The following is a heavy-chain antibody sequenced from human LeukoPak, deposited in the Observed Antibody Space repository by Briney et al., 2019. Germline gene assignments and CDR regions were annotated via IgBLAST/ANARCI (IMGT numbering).Heavy chain of an antibody. J-gene: IGHJ4*02. CDR2: IYYSGST. Sequence: SETLSLTCTVSGGSISSSSYYWGWIRQPRGKGLEWIGSIYYSGSTYYNPSLKSRVTISVDTSKNQFSLKLSSVTAADTAVYYCARDYGVQTTVDQAAFDYWGQGTLVTVSS. CDR1: GGSISSSSYY. D-gene: IGHD4-23*01. V-gene: IGHV4-39*07. CDR3: ARDYGVQTTVDQAAFDY.